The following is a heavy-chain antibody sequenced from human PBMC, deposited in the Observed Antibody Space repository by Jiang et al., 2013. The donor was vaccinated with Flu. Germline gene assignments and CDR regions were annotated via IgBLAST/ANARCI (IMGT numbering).Heavy chain of an antibody. CDR3: AKTTHMVRGYYGMDV. CDR1: GGVLQWLL. J-gene: IGHJ6*02. Sequence: TLSLTCAVYGGVLQWLLLELDRQPPGKGLEWIGEINHSGSTNYNPSLKSRVTISVDTSKNQFSLKLSSVTAADTTVYYCAKTTHMVRGYYGMDVWGQGTTVTVSS. V-gene: IGHV4-34*01. CDR2: INHSGST. D-gene: IGHD3-10*01.